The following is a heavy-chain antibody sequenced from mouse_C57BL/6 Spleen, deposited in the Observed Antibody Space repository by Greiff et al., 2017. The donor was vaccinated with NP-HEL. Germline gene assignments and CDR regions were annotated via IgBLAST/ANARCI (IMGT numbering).Heavy chain of an antibody. D-gene: IGHD1-1*01. Sequence: QVQLQQSGPGLVQPSQSLSITCTVSGFSLTSYGVHWVRQSPGKGLEWLGVIWSGGSTDYNAAFISRLSISKDNSKSQVFFKMNSLQADDTAIYYCATITTVVPAMDYWGQGTSVTVSS. CDR1: GFSLTSYG. CDR2: IWSGGST. V-gene: IGHV2-2*01. CDR3: ATITTVVPAMDY. J-gene: IGHJ4*01.